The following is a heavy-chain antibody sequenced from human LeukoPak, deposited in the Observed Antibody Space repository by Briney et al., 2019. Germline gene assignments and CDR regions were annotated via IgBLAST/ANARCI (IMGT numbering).Heavy chain of an antibody. CDR2: IYSSVST. CDR1: GFTVSINY. J-gene: IGHJ4*02. D-gene: IGHD3-22*01. CDR3: ARVSRGPHPYYYDSSGYMDY. V-gene: IGHV3-53*01. Sequence: GGSLRLSCAASGFTVSINYMSWVRQAPGKGLEWVSVIYSSVSTYYADSVKGRFTISRDNSKNTLYLQMNSLRAEDTAVCYCARVSRGPHPYYYDSSGYMDYWGQGTLVTVSS.